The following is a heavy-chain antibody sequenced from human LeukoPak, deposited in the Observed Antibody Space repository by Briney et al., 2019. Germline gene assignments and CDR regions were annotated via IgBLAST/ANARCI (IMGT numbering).Heavy chain of an antibody. J-gene: IGHJ6*02. D-gene: IGHD5-18*01. Sequence: ASVKVSCKASGYTFTSYGISWVRQGPGQGLERMGWISAYNGNTNYAQKLQGRVTMTTDTSTSTAYMELRSLRSDDTAVYYCARVWRRTAMVTYYYYGMDVSGQGTTVTVSS. CDR2: ISAYNGNT. CDR1: GYTFTSYG. CDR3: ARVWRRTAMVTYYYYGMDV. V-gene: IGHV1-18*01.